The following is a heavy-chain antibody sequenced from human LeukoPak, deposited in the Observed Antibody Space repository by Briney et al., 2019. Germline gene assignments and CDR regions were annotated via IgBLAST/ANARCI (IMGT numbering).Heavy chain of an antibody. V-gene: IGHV1-2*02. D-gene: IGHD3-3*01. J-gene: IGHJ6*03. CDR2: INPNSGGT. CDR1: GYTFSDYC. CDR3: ARDGRVYYDFWSRYKGMDV. Sequence: ASVKVACKASGYTFSDYCMYWVRQDPGQGLEWMGWINPNSGGTNYAQKFQGRVTMTRDTSISTAYMELSRLRSDDTAVYYCARDGRVYYDFWSRYKGMDVWGKGTTVTVSS.